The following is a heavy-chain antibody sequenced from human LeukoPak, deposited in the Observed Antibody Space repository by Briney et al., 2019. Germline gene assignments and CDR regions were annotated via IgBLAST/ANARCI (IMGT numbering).Heavy chain of an antibody. CDR3: ARDWELTN. J-gene: IGHJ4*02. V-gene: IGHV1-46*01. CDR1: GYTFITYY. CDR2: IYCSDDST. D-gene: IGHD1-26*01. Sequence: ASVKVSCKASGYTFITYYIHWVRQAPGQGLEWMGSIYCSDDSTIYAQKFQGRVTITSDTSTSTVYMDLSSLRSEDTAVYYCARDWELTNWGQGTLVTVSS.